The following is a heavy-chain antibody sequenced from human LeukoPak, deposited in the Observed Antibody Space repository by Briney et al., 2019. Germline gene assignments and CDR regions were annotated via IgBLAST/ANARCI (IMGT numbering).Heavy chain of an antibody. CDR3: ARGGKWLYYFDY. Sequence: PSETLSLTYTVSNYSISSGYYWGWIRQPPGKGLEWIGSIDHSGSTYYNPSLKSRGTISVDTSKNQFSLKLTSVTAADTAVYYCARGGKWLYYFDYWGQGTLVTVSS. CDR2: IDHSGST. D-gene: IGHD6-19*01. J-gene: IGHJ4*02. CDR1: NYSISSGYY. V-gene: IGHV4-38-2*02.